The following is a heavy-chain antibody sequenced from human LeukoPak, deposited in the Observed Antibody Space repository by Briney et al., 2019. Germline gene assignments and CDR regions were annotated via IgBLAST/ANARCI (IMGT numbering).Heavy chain of an antibody. CDR2: IYYSGST. V-gene: IGHV4-59*08. Sequence: PSETLSLTCTVSGGSISSYYWSWIRQPPGKGLEWIGYIYYSGSTNYNPSLKGRVTISVDTSKNQFSLKLSSVTAADTAVYYCARATGSGDFYYYYYMDVWGKGTTVTISS. D-gene: IGHD3-10*01. CDR1: GGSISSYY. CDR3: ARATGSGDFYYYYYMDV. J-gene: IGHJ6*03.